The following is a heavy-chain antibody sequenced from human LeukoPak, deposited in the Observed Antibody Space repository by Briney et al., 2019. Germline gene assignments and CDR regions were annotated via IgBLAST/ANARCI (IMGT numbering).Heavy chain of an antibody. CDR1: GYTFTGYY. CDR2: INPNSGGT. Sequence: GASVKVSCKASGYTFTGYYMHWVRQAPGQGLEWMGWINPNSGGTNYAQKFQGRVTMTRDTSISTAYMELSRLRSDDTAVYYCARDNYDILTGYYFDYWGQGTLVTVSS. J-gene: IGHJ4*02. CDR3: ARDNYDILTGYYFDY. D-gene: IGHD3-9*01. V-gene: IGHV1-2*02.